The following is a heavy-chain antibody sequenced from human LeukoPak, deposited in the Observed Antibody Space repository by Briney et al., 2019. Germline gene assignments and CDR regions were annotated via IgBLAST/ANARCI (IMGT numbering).Heavy chain of an antibody. Sequence: GESLKISCKGSGYSFTSYWIGWVRQMPGKGLEWMGIIYPGDSDTRYSPSFQGHVTISADKSISTAYLQWSSLKASDTAMYYCAMPEKGAAAGLDYWGQGTLVTVSS. J-gene: IGHJ4*02. CDR2: IYPGDSDT. V-gene: IGHV5-51*01. CDR3: AMPEKGAAAGLDY. D-gene: IGHD6-13*01. CDR1: GYSFTSYW.